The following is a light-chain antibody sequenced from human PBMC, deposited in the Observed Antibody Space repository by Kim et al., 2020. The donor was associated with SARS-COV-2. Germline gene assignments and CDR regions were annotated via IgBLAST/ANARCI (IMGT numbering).Light chain of an antibody. J-gene: IGLJ1*01. CDR3: CSYASSDTYV. CDR2: GVT. CDR1: NNDVGRYKY. Sequence: QSALTQPASVTGSPGQSITISCTGNNNDVGRYKYVSWYQQYPGKAPKVLIYGVTSRPSGVSDRFSGFKSGNTASLTISGLQAEDEADYYCCSYASSDTYVFGTGTKVTVL. V-gene: IGLV2-14*03.